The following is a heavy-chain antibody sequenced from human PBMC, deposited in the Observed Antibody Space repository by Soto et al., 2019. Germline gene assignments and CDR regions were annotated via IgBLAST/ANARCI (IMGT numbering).Heavy chain of an antibody. CDR2: ISGSGGII. CDR3: GRDTYYDGSGYHSGGVDF. J-gene: IGHJ4*02. V-gene: IGHV3-11*01. Sequence: VQLEESGGGLVQPGGSLRLSCAASGFTFGGFYMGWIRQAPGRGLEWVSFISGSGGIIYLADSVKGRFAISRDNTKNSLYLQMNSLRAEDTAVYYCGRDTYYDGSGYHSGGVDFWGQGTLVTVSS. D-gene: IGHD3-22*01. CDR1: GFTFGGFY.